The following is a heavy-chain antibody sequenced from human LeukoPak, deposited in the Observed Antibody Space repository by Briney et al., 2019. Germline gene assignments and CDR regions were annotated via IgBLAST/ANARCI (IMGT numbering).Heavy chain of an antibody. CDR1: GFSLRNFW. J-gene: IGHJ3*02. Sequence: GGSLRLSCEVSGFSLRNFWMHWVRQSPGKGLEWVSHITNDETSGNYADSVKGRFTISRDTATNILYLQMNSLRAEDTALYYCARGGFVGAFDIWGQGTMITVSS. V-gene: IGHV3-74*01. CDR2: ITNDETSG. CDR3: ARGGFVGAFDI.